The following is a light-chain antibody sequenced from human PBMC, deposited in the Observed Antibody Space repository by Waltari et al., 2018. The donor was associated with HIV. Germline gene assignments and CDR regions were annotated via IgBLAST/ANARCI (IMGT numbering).Light chain of an antibody. CDR2: EDS. J-gene: IGLJ2*01. Sequence: SYELTQPPSVSVSPGQTARITCSGDALPKNSAYWYQQKSGQAPVLVIYEDSKRPSGIPERFSGSSSGKMATLTISGAQVEDEADYYCYSTDSSGNHGVFGGGTKLTVL. V-gene: IGLV3-10*01. CDR1: ALPKNS. CDR3: YSTDSSGNHGV.